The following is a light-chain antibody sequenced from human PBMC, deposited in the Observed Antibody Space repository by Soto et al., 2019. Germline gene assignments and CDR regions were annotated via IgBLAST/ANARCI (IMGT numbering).Light chain of an antibody. V-gene: IGLV1-40*01. CDR2: GNR. CDR3: QAYDYSLTASV. CDR1: SSNLGAGYD. Sequence: QTVVTQPPSVSGSPGQRVTISCTGNSSNLGAGYDVHWYQQLPGAAPKLVIFGNRNRPSGVPERFSGSKSGTSASLAITGLQAEDEADYYCQAYDYSLTASVFGGGTKVTVL. J-gene: IGLJ3*02.